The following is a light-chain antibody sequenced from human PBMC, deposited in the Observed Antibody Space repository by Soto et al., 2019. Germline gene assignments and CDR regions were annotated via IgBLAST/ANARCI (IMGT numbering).Light chain of an antibody. Sequence: EIVLTQSPGTVSLSPGERATLSCRASQSVSSRNLAWYRQKPGQAPSLLIFGASNRATGIPDRFSGSGSGPDFTLTISRLEPEACAVYYCLRYGDSPPAYTFGQGTKLEIK. V-gene: IGKV3-20*01. CDR1: QSVSSRN. CDR2: GAS. J-gene: IGKJ2*01. CDR3: LRYGDSPPAYT.